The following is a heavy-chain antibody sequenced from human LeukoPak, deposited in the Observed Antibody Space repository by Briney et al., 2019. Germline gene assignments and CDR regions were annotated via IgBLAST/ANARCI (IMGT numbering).Heavy chain of an antibody. Sequence: PSETLSLTCTVSGGSISSYYWSWIRQPAGKGLEWIGRIYTSGSTNYNPSLKSRVTMSVDTSKNRFSLKLSSVTAADTAVYYCARDTGQNVGGHYYYYYMDVWGKGTTVTVSS. CDR3: ARDTGQNVGGHYYYYYMDV. D-gene: IGHD2-15*01. CDR1: GGSISSYY. V-gene: IGHV4-4*07. CDR2: IYTSGST. J-gene: IGHJ6*03.